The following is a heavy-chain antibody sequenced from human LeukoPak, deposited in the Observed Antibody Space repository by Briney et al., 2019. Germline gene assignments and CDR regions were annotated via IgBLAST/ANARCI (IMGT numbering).Heavy chain of an antibody. Sequence: ASVKVSCKASGYTFTSYDINWVRQATGQGLEWMGWMNPNSGNTGYAQKFQGRVTMTRNTSISTAYMELSSLRSEDTAVYYCARLRRDDYGDYFDYWGQGTLVTVSS. CDR3: ARLRRDDYGDYFDY. D-gene: IGHD4-17*01. J-gene: IGHJ4*02. V-gene: IGHV1-8*01. CDR2: MNPNSGNT. CDR1: GYTFTSYD.